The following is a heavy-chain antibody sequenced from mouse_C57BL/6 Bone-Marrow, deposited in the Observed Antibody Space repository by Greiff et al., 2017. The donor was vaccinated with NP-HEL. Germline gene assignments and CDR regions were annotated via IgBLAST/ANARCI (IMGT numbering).Heavy chain of an antibody. CDR3: ARHGTAVVAFDY. V-gene: IGHV5-6*01. CDR1: GFTFSSYG. D-gene: IGHD1-1*01. J-gene: IGHJ2*01. Sequence: EVKLMESGGDLVKPGGSLKLSCAASGFTFSSYGMSWVRQTPDKRLEWVATISSGGSYTYSPDSVKGRFTISRDKAKNTLYLQMSSLKSEDTAMYYCARHGTAVVAFDYWGQGTTLTVSS. CDR2: ISSGGSYT.